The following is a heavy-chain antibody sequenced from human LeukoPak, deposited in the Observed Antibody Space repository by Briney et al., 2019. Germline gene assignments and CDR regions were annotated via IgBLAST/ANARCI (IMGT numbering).Heavy chain of an antibody. CDR3: ARANCSSTSCAPDY. CDR2: INPSGGST. J-gene: IGHJ4*02. V-gene: IGHV1-46*01. Sequence: ASVKVSCNASGYTFTSYYMHWVRHAPGQGLEWMGIINPSGGSTIYAQIFQGRVTMTRDTSTSTVYMELSSLRSEDTAVYYCARANCSSTSCAPDYWGQGMLVTVSS. CDR1: GYTFTSYY. D-gene: IGHD2-2*01.